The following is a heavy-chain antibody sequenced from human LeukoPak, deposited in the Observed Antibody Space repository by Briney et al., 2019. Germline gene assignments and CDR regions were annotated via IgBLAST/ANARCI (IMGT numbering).Heavy chain of an antibody. Sequence: GGSLRLSCAASGFTFSSYEMNWVRQPPGKGLEWVSYISSSGSTIYYADSVKGRFTIYRDNAKNSLYLQMNSLRAEDTAVYYCARVTASDAFDIWGQGTVVTVSS. V-gene: IGHV3-48*03. J-gene: IGHJ3*02. CDR1: GFTFSSYE. CDR3: ARVTASDAFDI. CDR2: ISSSGSTI. D-gene: IGHD3-16*01.